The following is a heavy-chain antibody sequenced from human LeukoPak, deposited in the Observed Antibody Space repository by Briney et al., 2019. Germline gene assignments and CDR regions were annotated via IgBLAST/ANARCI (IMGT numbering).Heavy chain of an antibody. CDR3: AKEPQIDRRPDY. D-gene: IGHD3-22*01. CDR1: GFTFSSYA. CDR2: ISGSDSNT. V-gene: IGHV3-23*01. Sequence: GGSLRLSCAASGFTFSSYAMSWVRQAPGKGLEWVSAISGSDSNTYYADSVKGRFTISRDNSKNTLYLQMNTLRTEDTAVYYCAKEPQIDRRPDYWGQGTLVTVSS. J-gene: IGHJ4*02.